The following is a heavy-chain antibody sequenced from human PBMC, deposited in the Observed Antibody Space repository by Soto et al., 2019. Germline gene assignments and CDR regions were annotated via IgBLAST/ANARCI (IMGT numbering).Heavy chain of an antibody. D-gene: IGHD6-13*01. V-gene: IGHV5-51*01. Sequence: LGESMKISCKGSGYSFTNYWIGWVRQMPGRGLEWMGIIHPGDSDTRYSPFFQGQVTISADKSISTAYLQWSSLKASDTAMYYCARHNRYSSTWFEGWFDPWGQGTLVTVSS. CDR3: ARHNRYSSTWFEGWFDP. CDR2: IHPGDSDT. CDR1: GYSFTNYW. J-gene: IGHJ5*02.